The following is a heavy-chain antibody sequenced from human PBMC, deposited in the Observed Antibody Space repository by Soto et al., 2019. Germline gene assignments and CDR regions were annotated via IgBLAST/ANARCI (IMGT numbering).Heavy chain of an antibody. CDR1: GFTITYYG. D-gene: IGHD5-18*01. CDR2: LSSDGISE. CDR3: ARNFAPQGQYNFAY. J-gene: IGHJ4*02. Sequence: QVQLVESGGGVVQPGGSLRLSCAASGFTITYYGMHWVRQAPGKGLEWVAALSSDGISEYYADSVKGRFSVSSDNIKNSMFLPISSLKGEDTAVYFCARNFAPQGQYNFAYWGQGTLVTVSS. V-gene: IGHV3-33*01.